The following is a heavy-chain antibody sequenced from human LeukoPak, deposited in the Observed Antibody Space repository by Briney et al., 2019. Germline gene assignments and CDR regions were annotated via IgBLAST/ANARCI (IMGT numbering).Heavy chain of an antibody. Sequence: SEALSLTCTVSGGSISSGSYYWSWIRQPAGKGLEWIGRIYTSGSTNYNPSLKSRVTISVDTSKNQFSLKLSSVTAADTAVYYCARARSGSYLYYYYYYMDVWGKGTTVTISS. V-gene: IGHV4-61*02. J-gene: IGHJ6*03. CDR2: IYTSGST. CDR1: GGSISSGSYY. CDR3: ARARSGSYLYYYYYYMDV. D-gene: IGHD3-10*01.